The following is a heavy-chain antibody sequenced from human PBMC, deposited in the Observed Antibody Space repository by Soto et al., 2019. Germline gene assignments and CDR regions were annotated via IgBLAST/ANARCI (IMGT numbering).Heavy chain of an antibody. V-gene: IGHV2-5*02. CDR2: IYWDDDK. J-gene: IGHJ4*02. Sequence: QITLKESGPTLVKPTQTLTLTCTFSGFSLSTSGVGVGWIRQPPGKALEWLALIYWDDDKRYSPSLKSRRTITKDTSKSPVVLTMTTMDPVHTATYYCAHRPSYCSGGSGYSGFDYWGQGTLVTVSS. D-gene: IGHD2-15*01. CDR3: AHRPSYCSGGSGYSGFDY. CDR1: GFSLSTSGVG.